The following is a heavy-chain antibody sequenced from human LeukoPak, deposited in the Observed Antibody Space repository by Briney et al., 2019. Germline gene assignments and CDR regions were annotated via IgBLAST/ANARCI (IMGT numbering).Heavy chain of an antibody. CDR1: DGSFSGYY. CDR2: INHSAVT. J-gene: IGHJ6*03. Sequence: SEPLTLTCAVYDGSFSGYYWSWVRQPPGKGLEWLGEINHSAVTNYNPSLESRVTISVDTSKNQFSLKVNSVTAADTGVYYCARGYCSSIHCFVVGYHYYYMDVWDKGATVIVSS. D-gene: IGHD2-2*01. V-gene: IGHV4-34*01. CDR3: ARGYCSSIHCFVVGYHYYYMDV.